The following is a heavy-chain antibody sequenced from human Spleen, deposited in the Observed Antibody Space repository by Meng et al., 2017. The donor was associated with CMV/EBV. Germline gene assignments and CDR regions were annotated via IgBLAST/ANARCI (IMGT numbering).Heavy chain of an antibody. Sequence: AAGFTFSIYGMNWVRQAPGKGLEWVSSISSSSSYIYYADSVKGRFTISRDNAKNSLYLQMDSLRAEDTAVFYCARGQYTSSGWFDPWGQGTLVTVSS. CDR1: GFTFSIYG. V-gene: IGHV3-21*01. CDR2: ISSSSSYI. J-gene: IGHJ5*02. D-gene: IGHD6-6*01. CDR3: ARGQYTSSGWFDP.